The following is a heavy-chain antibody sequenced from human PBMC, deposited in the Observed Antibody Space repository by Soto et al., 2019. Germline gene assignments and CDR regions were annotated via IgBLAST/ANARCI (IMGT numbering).Heavy chain of an antibody. CDR2: ISYDGSNK. Sequence: GGSLRLSCAASGFTFSSYAMHWVRQAPGKGLEWVAVISYDGSNKYYEDSVKGRFTISRDNSKNTLYLQMNSLRAEDTAVYYCASSLEGITIFGVVPWGQGTLVTVSS. CDR3: ASSLEGITIFGVVP. D-gene: IGHD3-3*01. CDR1: GFTFSSYA. J-gene: IGHJ5*02. V-gene: IGHV3-30-3*01.